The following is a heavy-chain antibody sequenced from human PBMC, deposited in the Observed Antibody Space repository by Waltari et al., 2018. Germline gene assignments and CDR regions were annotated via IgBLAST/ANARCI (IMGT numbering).Heavy chain of an antibody. Sequence: EVQLVESGGGLVQPGGSLRLSCAASGFTFSSYEMHWVRQAPGKGLEWVSYSSSSGRTIHYADSVKGRFTISRDNAKNSLYLHVNSLRAEDTAVYYCARERYGDSPDAFDVWGQGTMVTVSS. CDR2: SSSSGRTI. J-gene: IGHJ3*01. V-gene: IGHV3-48*03. D-gene: IGHD4-17*01. CDR3: ARERYGDSPDAFDV. CDR1: GFTFSSYE.